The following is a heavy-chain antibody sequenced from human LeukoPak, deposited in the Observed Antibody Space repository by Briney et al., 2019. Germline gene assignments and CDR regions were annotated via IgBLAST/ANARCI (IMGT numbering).Heavy chain of an antibody. CDR3: AREAYTAMAHAFDH. J-gene: IGHJ4*02. D-gene: IGHD5-18*01. CDR1: GGSISSYY. Sequence: SETLSLTCTVSGGSISSYYWSWIRQPPGKGLEWIGYFYYSGSTNYNPSLKSRVTISVDTSKNQFSLKLSSVTAADAAVYYCAREAYTAMAHAFDHWGQGTLVTVSS. CDR2: FYYSGST. V-gene: IGHV4-59*01.